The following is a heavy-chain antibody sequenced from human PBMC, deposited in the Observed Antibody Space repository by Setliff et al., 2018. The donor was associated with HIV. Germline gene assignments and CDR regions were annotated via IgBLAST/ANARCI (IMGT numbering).Heavy chain of an antibody. CDR3: ARGGCHGFGSYGDY. CDR1: GYTFTTYY. V-gene: IGHV1-46*01. CDR2: LNPSGDST. J-gene: IGHJ4*02. D-gene: IGHD3-10*01. Sequence: ASVKVSCKASGYTFTTYYVHWVRQAPGQGLEWMGILNPSGDSTAYAQQFQGRVTMTRDTSTSTVYMELSSLRSEDTAVYYCARGGCHGFGSYGDYWGQGTLVTVSS.